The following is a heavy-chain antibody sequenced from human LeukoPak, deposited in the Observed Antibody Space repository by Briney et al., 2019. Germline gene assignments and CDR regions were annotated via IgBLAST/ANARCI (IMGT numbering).Heavy chain of an antibody. V-gene: IGHV4-34*01. CDR1: GGSFSGYY. CDR2: INHSGST. J-gene: IGHJ4*02. Sequence: SETLSLTCAVYGGSFSGYYWSWIRQPPGKGPEWIGEINHSGSTNYNPSLKSRVTISVDTSKNQFSLKLSSVTAADTAVYYCARGPGDYWGQGTLVTVSS. CDR3: ARGPGDY.